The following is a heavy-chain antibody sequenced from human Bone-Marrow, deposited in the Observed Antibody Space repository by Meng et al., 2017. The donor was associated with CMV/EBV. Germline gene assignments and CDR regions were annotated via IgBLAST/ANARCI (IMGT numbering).Heavy chain of an antibody. CDR2: IYYSGST. D-gene: IGHD3-3*01. V-gene: IGHV4-61*01. Sequence: SETLSFTCAVSGGYVSSGSYYCSWIRRPPGKGLAWIGYIYYSGSTNYNPSLKSRVTISVDTAKNQFSLKLSSVTAADTAVYYCARSHHYDFWSGYYTFTNWGQATLVTVSS. J-gene: IGHJ4*02. CDR3: ARSHHYDFWSGYYTFTN. CDR1: GGYVSSGSYY.